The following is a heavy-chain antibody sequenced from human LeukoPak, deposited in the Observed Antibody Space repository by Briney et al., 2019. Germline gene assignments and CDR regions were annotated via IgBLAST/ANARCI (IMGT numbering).Heavy chain of an antibody. V-gene: IGHV3-30*07. J-gene: IGHJ4*02. D-gene: IGHD5-24*01. Sequence: GGSLRLSCTDSGFSFSSYAMHWVRQSPGKGLEWVAVTSNHGNDGFYADSVKGRFTISRDNSKNTLYLQMNSLGAEDTAVYYCAKDGMATISYYFDYWGQGTLVTVSS. CDR3: AKDGMATISYYFDY. CDR2: TSNHGNDG. CDR1: GFSFSSYA.